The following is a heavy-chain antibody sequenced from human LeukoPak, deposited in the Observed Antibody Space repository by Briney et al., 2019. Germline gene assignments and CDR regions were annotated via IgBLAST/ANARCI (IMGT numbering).Heavy chain of an antibody. CDR2: MSGSGGST. V-gene: IGHV3-23*01. D-gene: IGHD5-12*01. CDR3: AKDSHDSGYDFDY. J-gene: IGHJ4*02. CDR1: GFTSSSYA. Sequence: PGGSLRLSCAASGFTSSSYAMSWVRPAPGKGLGWGSAMSGSGGSTYYADSVKGRFTISRDYSKNTLYLQMNSLRAEDTAVYYCAKDSHDSGYDFDYWGQGTLVTVSS.